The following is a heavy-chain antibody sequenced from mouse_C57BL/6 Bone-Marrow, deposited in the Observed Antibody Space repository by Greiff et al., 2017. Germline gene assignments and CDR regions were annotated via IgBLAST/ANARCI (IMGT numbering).Heavy chain of an antibody. Sequence: QVHVKQSGAELVRPGTSVKVSCKASGYAFTNYLIEWVKQRPGQGLEWIGVINPGSGGTNYNEKFKGKATLTADKSSSTAYMQLSSLTSEDSAVYFCARGGWLLPWFAYWGQGTLVTVSA. V-gene: IGHV1-54*01. J-gene: IGHJ3*01. D-gene: IGHD2-3*01. CDR2: INPGSGGT. CDR1: GYAFTNYL. CDR3: ARGGWLLPWFAY.